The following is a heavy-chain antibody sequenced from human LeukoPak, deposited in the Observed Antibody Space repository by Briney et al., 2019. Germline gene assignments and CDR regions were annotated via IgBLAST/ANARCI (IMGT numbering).Heavy chain of an antibody. Sequence: ASVKVSCKASGYTLSNYGVAWVRQAPEQGLECMGWISDKNGDTNYAQKFQGRVTMTTDKSTSTAYMEVRSLRFDDTAVYYCARVRKYELVSWSDAWVHGGKPYGMDVWGLGTSVTVSS. J-gene: IGHJ6*02. D-gene: IGHD2-2*01. CDR2: ISDKNGDT. CDR1: GYTLSNYG. V-gene: IGHV1-18*01. CDR3: ARVRKYELVSWSDAWVHGGKPYGMDV.